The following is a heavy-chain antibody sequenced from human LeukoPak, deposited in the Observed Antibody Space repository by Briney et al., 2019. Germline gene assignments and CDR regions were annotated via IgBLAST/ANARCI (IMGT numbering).Heavy chain of an antibody. V-gene: IGHV4-39*01. J-gene: IGHJ4*02. CDR3: AGQDDSSGYTIDY. CDR2: IYYSGST. CDR1: GGSISSSSYY. D-gene: IGHD3-22*01. Sequence: SETLSLTCTVSGGSISSSSYYWGWIRQPPGKGLEWIGSIYYSGSTYYNPSLKSRVTISVDTSKNQFSLKLSSVTAADTAVYYCAGQDDSSGYTIDYWGQGTLVTVSS.